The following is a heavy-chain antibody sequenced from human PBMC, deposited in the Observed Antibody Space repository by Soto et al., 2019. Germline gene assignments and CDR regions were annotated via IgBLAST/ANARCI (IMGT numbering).Heavy chain of an antibody. CDR3: ARDHPHSYGVYDFDY. CDR1: GGSISNYY. D-gene: IGHD5-18*01. V-gene: IGHV4-59*01. CDR2: IYSSGST. Sequence: SETLSLTCTVSGGSISNYYWSWIRQPPGKGLEWIGYIYSSGSTHYNPSLQSRVTISADTSKNQVSLKVNSVTAADTAMYYCARDHPHSYGVYDFDYWGQGTPVT. J-gene: IGHJ4*02.